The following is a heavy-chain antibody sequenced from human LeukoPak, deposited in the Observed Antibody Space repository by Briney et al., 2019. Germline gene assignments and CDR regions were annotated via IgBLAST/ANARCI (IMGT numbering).Heavy chain of an antibody. CDR3: ATDYGVNEIDY. Sequence: ASVKVSCKASGGTFSSYAISWVRQAPGQGLEWMGRIIPILGIANYAQKFQGRVTITADKSTSTAYMELSSLRSEDTAVYYCATDYGVNEIDYWGQGTLVTVSS. CDR1: GGTFSSYA. CDR2: IIPILGIA. D-gene: IGHD1-1*01. V-gene: IGHV1-69*04. J-gene: IGHJ4*02.